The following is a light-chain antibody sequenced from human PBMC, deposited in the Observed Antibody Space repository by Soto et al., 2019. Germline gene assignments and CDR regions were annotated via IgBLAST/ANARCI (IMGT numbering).Light chain of an antibody. V-gene: IGKV3-20*01. Sequence: EIVLTQSPGTLSLSPGERATLSCRASQSVSSSYLAWYQQKTGQAPRFLIYGASSRATGIPDRFSGSGSGTQFTLTISRLEPEDFAVYYCQQYVSSPLTFGGGTKVEIK. CDR1: QSVSSSY. J-gene: IGKJ4*01. CDR2: GAS. CDR3: QQYVSSPLT.